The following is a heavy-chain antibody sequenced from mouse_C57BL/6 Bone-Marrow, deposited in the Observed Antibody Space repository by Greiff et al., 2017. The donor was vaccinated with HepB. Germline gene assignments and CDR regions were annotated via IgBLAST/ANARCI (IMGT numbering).Heavy chain of an antibody. J-gene: IGHJ1*03. CDR1: GYAFSSYW. Sequence: VQLQQSGAELVKPGASVKISCKASGYAFSSYWMNWVKQRPGKGLEWIGQIYPGDGDTNYNGKFKGKATLTADKSSSTAYMQLSSLTSEDSAVYFCARGHDYGSSYLWYFDVWGTVTTVTVSS. D-gene: IGHD1-1*01. CDR2: IYPGDGDT. V-gene: IGHV1-80*01. CDR3: ARGHDYGSSYLWYFDV.